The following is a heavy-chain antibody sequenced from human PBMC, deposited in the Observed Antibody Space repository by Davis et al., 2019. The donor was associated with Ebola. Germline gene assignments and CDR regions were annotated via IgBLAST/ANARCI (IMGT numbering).Heavy chain of an antibody. CDR1: EFTFSSYW. Sequence: GESLKISCEASEFTFSSYWMSWLRQAPGKGLEWLANIKEDGRDKYYVDSVKGRFTISRDKSKNTLYLQMNSLRAEDTAVYYCAKNLVATILLGAFDIWGQGTMVTVSS. D-gene: IGHD5-12*01. CDR2: IKEDGRDK. V-gene: IGHV3-7*03. J-gene: IGHJ3*02. CDR3: AKNLVATILLGAFDI.